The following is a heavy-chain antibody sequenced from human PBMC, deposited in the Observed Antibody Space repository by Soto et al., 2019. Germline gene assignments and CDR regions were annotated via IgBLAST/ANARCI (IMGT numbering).Heavy chain of an antibody. CDR3: TTDRPDRTGYNDY. D-gene: IGHD2-8*02. V-gene: IGHV3-15*01. CDR1: GFTFSNAW. J-gene: IGHJ4*02. Sequence: PGGSLRLSCAASGFTFSNAWMSWVRQAPGKGLEWVGRIKSKTDGGTTDYAAPVKGRFTISRDDSKNTLYLQMNSLKTEGTAVYYCTTDRPDRTGYNDYQGQGTPVTVSS. CDR2: IKSKTDGGTT.